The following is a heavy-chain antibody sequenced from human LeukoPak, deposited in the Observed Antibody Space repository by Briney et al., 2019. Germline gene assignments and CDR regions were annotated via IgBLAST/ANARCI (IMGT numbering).Heavy chain of an antibody. Sequence: ASVKVSCKASGYTFTNYYMHWVRQGPGLGFEWMGWINPKSGGTSYPQKFQGRLTMTRDTSISTAYMELSRLGSDDTAVYYCVPSANYYYFDYGGQGTLVTVSS. CDR3: VPSANYYYFDY. CDR1: GYTFTNYY. CDR2: INPKSGGT. V-gene: IGHV1-2*02. J-gene: IGHJ4*02. D-gene: IGHD4/OR15-4a*01.